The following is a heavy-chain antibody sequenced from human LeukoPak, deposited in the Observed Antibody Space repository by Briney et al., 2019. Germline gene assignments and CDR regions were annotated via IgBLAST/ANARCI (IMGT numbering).Heavy chain of an antibody. J-gene: IGHJ4*02. CDR3: ARCDDSGYDQPFDY. CDR2: IYYSGST. CDR1: GGSISSYY. Sequence: SDTLSLACTVSGGSISSYYWSWIRQPPGKELEWIGYIYYSGSTNYNPSLKSRVTISVDTSKNQFSLKLSSVTAADTAVYYCARCDDSGYDQPFDYWGQGTLVTVSS. V-gene: IGHV4-59*08. D-gene: IGHD5-12*01.